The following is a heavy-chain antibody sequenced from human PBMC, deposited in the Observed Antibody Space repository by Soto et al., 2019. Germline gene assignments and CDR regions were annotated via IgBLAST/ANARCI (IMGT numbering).Heavy chain of an antibody. CDR3: AKVAIVGATSRRADFDY. V-gene: IGHV3-23*01. Sequence: GGSLRLSCAASGFTFSNYAMSWVRQAPGKGLEWVSAISGSGGSTYYPDSVKGRFTISRDSSKNTLYLQMNSLRAEDTAVYYCAKVAIVGATSRRADFDYWGQGTLVTVSS. J-gene: IGHJ4*02. D-gene: IGHD1-26*01. CDR1: GFTFSNYA. CDR2: ISGSGGST.